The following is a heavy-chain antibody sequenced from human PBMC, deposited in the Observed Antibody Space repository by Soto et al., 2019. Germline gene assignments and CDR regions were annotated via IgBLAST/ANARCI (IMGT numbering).Heavy chain of an antibody. J-gene: IGHJ4*02. Sequence: KPGGSLRLSCVGSGFTFSDYSVSWVRQAPGKGLEWLSSISSSSTFTHYADSVKGRFTISRDNAKNSLYLQMNSLRAEDTAVYYCAAPYSTGHRLLGYWGQGTLVTVSS. CDR3: AAPYSTGHRLLGY. CDR1: GFTFSDYS. CDR2: ISSSSTFT. V-gene: IGHV3-21*01. D-gene: IGHD6-19*01.